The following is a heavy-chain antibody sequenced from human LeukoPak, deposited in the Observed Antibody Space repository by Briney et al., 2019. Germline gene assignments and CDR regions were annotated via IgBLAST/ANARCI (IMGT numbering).Heavy chain of an antibody. D-gene: IGHD5-24*01. CDR1: GDSGDSSGSYW. Sequence: PSETLSLTCDVPGDSGDSSGSYWSGWFRQPPGKGLAWIGYVHSSGSTKYNSSLGSRVTISMDTSRNLFSLKLSSVTAADTAVYFCTRGGGWLIDFWGRGTLVTVSS. CDR2: VHSSGST. CDR3: TRGGGWLIDF. J-gene: IGHJ4*02. V-gene: IGHV4-61*01.